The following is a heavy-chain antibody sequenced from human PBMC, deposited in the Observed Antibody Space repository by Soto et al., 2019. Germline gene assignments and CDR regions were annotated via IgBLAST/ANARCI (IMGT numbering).Heavy chain of an antibody. CDR2: IFHSGTT. Sequence: SSETLSLTCSVSGDSISSADYFWTWIRQSPGKGLEWMGYIFHSGTTYYNPSLKGRLLISIENSKNQFSLRLTSVTAADSAVYFCASEPYPTNACNDFCRPGTRVTVSS. J-gene: IGHJ4*02. V-gene: IGHV4-30-4*01. D-gene: IGHD2-8*01. CDR3: ASEPYPTNACNDF. CDR1: GDSISSADYF.